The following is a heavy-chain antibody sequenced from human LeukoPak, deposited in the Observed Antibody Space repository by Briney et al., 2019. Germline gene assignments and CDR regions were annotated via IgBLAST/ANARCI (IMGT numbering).Heavy chain of an antibody. CDR1: GFTFSRNA. J-gene: IGHJ4*02. D-gene: IGHD4-17*01. CDR3: AKDLMTTVTTVDSD. V-gene: IGHV3-23*01. Sequence: GGSLRLSCAASGFTFSRNAMSWVRQAPGKGLEWVSTISGSDNDTYYADSVKGRFSISRDNSKNTLYLQMNSLRAEDTAVYYCAKDLMTTVTTVDSDWGQGTLVTVSS. CDR2: ISGSDNDT.